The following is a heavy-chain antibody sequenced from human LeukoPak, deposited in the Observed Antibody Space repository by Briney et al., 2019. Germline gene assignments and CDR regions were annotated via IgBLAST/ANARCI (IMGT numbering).Heavy chain of an antibody. CDR1: GHSISSYY. V-gene: IGHV4-59*01. Sequence: PSETLSLTCTVSGHSISSYYWSWIRQPPGKGLEWIGFIYYSGSTNYNPSLKSRVTISVDTSKNQFSLKLSSVTAADTAMYYCARVRSSGWGKGFDYWGQGTLVTVSS. D-gene: IGHD6-19*01. CDR2: IYYSGST. J-gene: IGHJ4*02. CDR3: ARVRSSGWGKGFDY.